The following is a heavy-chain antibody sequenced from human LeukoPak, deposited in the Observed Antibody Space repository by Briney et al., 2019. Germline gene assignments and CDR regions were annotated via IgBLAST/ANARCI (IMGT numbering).Heavy chain of an antibody. J-gene: IGHJ3*01. CDR2: INSDGSST. CDR3: ARGRWFGEETDAFDL. CDR1: GFTFNSYT. V-gene: IGHV3-74*01. D-gene: IGHD3-10*01. Sequence: HTGGSLRLSCAASGFTFNSYTMSWVRQAPGKGLVWVSHINSDGSSTIYADSVRGRFTISRDNAKNTLYLQMNSLRAEDTAVYYCARGRWFGEETDAFDLWGQGTMVTVSS.